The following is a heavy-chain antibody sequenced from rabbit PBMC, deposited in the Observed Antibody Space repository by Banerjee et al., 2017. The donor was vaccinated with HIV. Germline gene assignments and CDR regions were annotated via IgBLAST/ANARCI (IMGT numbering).Heavy chain of an antibody. D-gene: IGHD4-1*01. CDR3: VKDYSGWGADL. CDR2: IVVAKGNT. CDR1: GFSLSSND. V-gene: IGHV1S7*01. J-gene: IGHJ4*01. Sequence: QLKETGGGLVQPGESLTLSCKVSGFSLSSNDMSWVRQAPGKGLERIGVIVVAKGNTYYASWVNGRFTISSDNAQNTLYLQLHSLTAADTATYFCVKDYSGWGADLWGPGTLVTVS.